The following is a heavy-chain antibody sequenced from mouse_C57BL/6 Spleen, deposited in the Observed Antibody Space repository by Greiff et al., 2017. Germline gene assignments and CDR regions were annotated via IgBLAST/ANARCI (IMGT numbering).Heavy chain of an antibody. D-gene: IGHD2-4*01. CDR3: ARSPYDYDKGTWFAY. CDR1: GYTFTSYW. Sequence: VQLQQPGAELVKPGASVKMSCKASGYTFTSYWITWVKQRLGQGFEWIGDIYPGSGSHNYNEQFKSKATLTVDTSSSTAYMQLSSLTSEDAAVYYCARSPYDYDKGTWFAYWGQGTLVTVSA. V-gene: IGHV1-55*01. J-gene: IGHJ3*01. CDR2: IYPGSGSH.